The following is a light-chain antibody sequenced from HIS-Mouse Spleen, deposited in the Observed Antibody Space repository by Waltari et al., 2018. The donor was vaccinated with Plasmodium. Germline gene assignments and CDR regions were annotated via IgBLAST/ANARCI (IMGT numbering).Light chain of an antibody. J-gene: IGLJ2*01. CDR3: SSYAGSNNLV. CDR2: EVS. Sequence: QSALTQPPSASGSPGQSVTLSCPGTRRDVGVYNYFSWYQQHPGKAPNLMLYEVSKRPSGVTDRFSGSKSGNTASLTGSGLQAEDEADYYCSSYAGSNNLVFGGGTKLTVL. CDR1: RRDVGVYNY. V-gene: IGLV2-8*01.